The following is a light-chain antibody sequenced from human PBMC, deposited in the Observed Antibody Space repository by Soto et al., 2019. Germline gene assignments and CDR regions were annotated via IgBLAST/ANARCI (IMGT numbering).Light chain of an antibody. CDR3: CSYAGGYRYV. CDR1: TSDVGAYSF. CDR2: DVN. V-gene: IGLV2-11*01. J-gene: IGLJ1*01. Sequence: QSALTQPRSVSGSTGQSITISCTGSTSDVGAYSFASWYQQHPGAAPKLLIHDVNKRPPGVPDRFSASKSGNTASLTTSGLQAGDEADHFCCSYAGGYRYVSGTGTKGT.